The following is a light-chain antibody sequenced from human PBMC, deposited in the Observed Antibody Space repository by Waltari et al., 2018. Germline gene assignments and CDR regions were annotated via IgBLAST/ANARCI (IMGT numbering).Light chain of an antibody. CDR2: DTS. Sequence: EIVLTQSPGTLSLSPGERATLPGRASQRVSSYLAWYQQKPGQAPRLLIYDTSNRATGIPARFSGSGSGTDFTLTISSLEPEDFAVYHCQQRITWPITFGRGTRLEIK. CDR3: QQRITWPIT. CDR1: QRVSSY. V-gene: IGKV3-11*01. J-gene: IGKJ5*01.